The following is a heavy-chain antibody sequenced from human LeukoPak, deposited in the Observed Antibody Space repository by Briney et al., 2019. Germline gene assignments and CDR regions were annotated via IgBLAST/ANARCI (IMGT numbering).Heavy chain of an antibody. CDR2: LYSGGGA. J-gene: IGHJ4*02. D-gene: IGHD2/OR15-2a*01. CDR1: GGSISSDD. CDR3: ARVEGNLWL. V-gene: IGHV3-53*01. Sequence: GTLSLTCAVSGGSISSDDWWSWVRQAPGKGLEWVSVLYSGGGAYYADSVKGRFTISRDNSKNTLYLQMNSLRAEDTAVYYCARVEGNLWLWGQGTLVTVSS.